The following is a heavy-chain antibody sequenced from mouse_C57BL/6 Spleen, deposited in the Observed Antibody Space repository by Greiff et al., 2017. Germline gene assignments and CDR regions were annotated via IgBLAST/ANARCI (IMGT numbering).Heavy chain of an antibody. CDR1: GYAFSSSW. J-gene: IGHJ2*01. V-gene: IGHV1-82*01. D-gene: IGHD4-1*01. CDR2: IYPGDGDT. Sequence: VQLVESGPELVKPGASVKISCKASGYAFSSSWMNWVKQRPGKGLEWIGRIYPGDGDTNYNGKFKGKATLTADKSSSTAYMQLSSLTSEDSAVYFCATSWDSGNFDYWGQGTTLTVSS. CDR3: ATSWDSGNFDY.